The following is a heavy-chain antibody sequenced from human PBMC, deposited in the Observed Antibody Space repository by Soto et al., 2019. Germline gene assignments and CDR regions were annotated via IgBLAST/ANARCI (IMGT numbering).Heavy chain of an antibody. CDR3: AREGNWGSSYYFDY. V-gene: IGHV4-30-4*08. CDR1: GGSLSSGEYY. D-gene: IGHD7-27*01. CDR2: IYYSGST. J-gene: IGHJ4*02. Sequence: SETLSLTCTVSGGSLSSGEYYWGWLRQPPGKGMEWIGYIYYSGSTYYNSSLKSRVTISVDTSKNQFSLKLSSVTAADTAVYYCAREGNWGSSYYFDYWGQGTLVTVSS.